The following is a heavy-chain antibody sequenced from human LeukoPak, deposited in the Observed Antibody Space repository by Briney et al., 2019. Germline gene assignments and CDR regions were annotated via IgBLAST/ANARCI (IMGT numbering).Heavy chain of an antibody. CDR3: ARGPSRCSSSSCSLDY. CDR1: GGSFSGYY. Sequence: PSETLSLTCAVYGGSFSGYYWSWIRQPPGKGLEWIGEINHSGSTNYNPSLKSRVTISVDTSKNQFSLKLSSVTAADTAVYYCARGPSRCSSSSCSLDYWGQGTLVTVSS. D-gene: IGHD2-15*01. CDR2: INHSGST. J-gene: IGHJ4*02. V-gene: IGHV4-34*01.